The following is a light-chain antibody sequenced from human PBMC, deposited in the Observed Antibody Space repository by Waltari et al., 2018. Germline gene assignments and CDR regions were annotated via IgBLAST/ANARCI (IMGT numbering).Light chain of an antibody. V-gene: IGKV3-11*01. J-gene: IGKJ2*01. CDR3: QQRSNWPT. CDR2: DAS. CDR1: QGVSSY. Sequence: EIVLTQSPATLSLSPGERATPSCRASQGVSSYLAWYQQKPGQAPRLLIYDASNRATGIPARFSGSGSGTDFTLTISSLEPEDFAVYYCQQRSNWPTFGQGTKLEIK.